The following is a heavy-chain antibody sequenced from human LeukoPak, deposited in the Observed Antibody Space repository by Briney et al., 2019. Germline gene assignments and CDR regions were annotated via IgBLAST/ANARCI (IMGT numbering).Heavy chain of an antibody. CDR3: ARDPPTANPAFDI. J-gene: IGHJ3*02. Sequence: GGSLRLSCVASGFTVSSYSMNSVGQAPGKGLEWVSYISSGSRAVSYADSVKGRFTISRDNAKNSLYLQMNSLRAGDTDVDYCARDPPTANPAFDIWGQGTMVTVSS. V-gene: IGHV3-48*01. D-gene: IGHD4-17*01. CDR2: ISSGSRAV. CDR1: GFTVSSYS.